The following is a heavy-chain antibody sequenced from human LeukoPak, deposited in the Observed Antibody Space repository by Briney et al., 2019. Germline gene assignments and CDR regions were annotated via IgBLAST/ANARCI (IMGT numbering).Heavy chain of an antibody. V-gene: IGHV3-30*02. Sequence: GRSLRLSCAAPGFTFSSYGMHWVRQAPGKGLEWVAFIRYDGSNKYYADSVKGRFTISRDNSKNTLYLQMNSLRAEDTAVYYCAKGAVQYCSSTSCSSHSFDYWGQGTLVTVPS. CDR1: GFTFSSYG. CDR3: AKGAVQYCSSTSCSSHSFDY. D-gene: IGHD2-2*01. CDR2: IRYDGSNK. J-gene: IGHJ4*02.